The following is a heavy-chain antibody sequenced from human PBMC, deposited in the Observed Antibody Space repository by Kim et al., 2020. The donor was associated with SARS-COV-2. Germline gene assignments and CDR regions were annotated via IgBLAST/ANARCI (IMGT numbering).Heavy chain of an antibody. CDR3: ARGLGGYGY. J-gene: IGHJ4*02. Sequence: SRTSYADSVKGRLTISRDNAKNTLYLQMNSLRAEDTAVYYCARGLGGYGYWGQGTLVTVSS. V-gene: IGHV3-74*01. CDR2: SRT. D-gene: IGHD5-12*01.